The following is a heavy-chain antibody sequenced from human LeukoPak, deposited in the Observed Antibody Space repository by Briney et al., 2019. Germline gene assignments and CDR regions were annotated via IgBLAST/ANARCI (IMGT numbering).Heavy chain of an antibody. CDR2: IYSNGWT. J-gene: IGHJ5*02. D-gene: IGHD1-7*01. CDR1: GGSISTDLYY. CDR3: ARGTGWNFIDA. Sequence: SQTLSLTCTVSGGSISTDLYYWTWIRQPAGKGLEWIGRIYSNGWTDYNPPLKSRVSISIDTSKNHFSLKMSLATAADTAQYDGARGTGWNFIDAWGQGSLVTVSS. V-gene: IGHV4-61*02.